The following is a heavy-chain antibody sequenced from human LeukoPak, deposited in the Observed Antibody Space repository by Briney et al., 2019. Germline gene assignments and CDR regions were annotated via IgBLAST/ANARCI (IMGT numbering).Heavy chain of an antibody. CDR3: ATTRRDGYNPVIDY. Sequence: ASVKVSCKASGGTFSSYAISWVRQAPGQGLEWMGRIIPILGIANYAQKFQGRVTITADKSTSPAYKELSSLRSEDTAVYYCATTRRDGYNPVIDYWGQGTLVTVSS. J-gene: IGHJ4*02. V-gene: IGHV1-69*04. D-gene: IGHD5-24*01. CDR1: GGTFSSYA. CDR2: IIPILGIA.